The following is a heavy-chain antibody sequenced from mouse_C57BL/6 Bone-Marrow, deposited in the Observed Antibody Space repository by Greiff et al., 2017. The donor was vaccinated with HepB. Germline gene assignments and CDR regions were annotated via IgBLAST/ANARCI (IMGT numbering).Heavy chain of an antibody. Sequence: EVKLMGSGPGLVKPSQSLSLTCSVTGYSITSGYYWNWIRQFPGNKLEWMGYISYDGSNNYNPSLKNRISITRDTSKNQFFLKLNSVTTEDTATYYCARGGYDYDRYFDVWGTGTTVTVSS. CDR2: ISYDGSN. CDR1: GYSITSGYY. V-gene: IGHV3-6*01. J-gene: IGHJ1*03. CDR3: ARGGYDYDRYFDV. D-gene: IGHD2-4*01.